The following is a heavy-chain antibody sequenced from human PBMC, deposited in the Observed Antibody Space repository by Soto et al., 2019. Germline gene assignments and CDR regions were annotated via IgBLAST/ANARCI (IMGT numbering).Heavy chain of an antibody. CDR2: IYDSGTT. D-gene: IGHD2-21*01. CDR3: ASGLSGDKVDQ. J-gene: IGHJ4*02. Sequence: QVQLQESGPGLVKPSQTLSLTCTVSGGSISDGAYYWSWIRQPPGKGLEWIGHIYDSGTTYNNPSPKSRLTISVDTSKNHFSLNPNPVTAAATAVYYCASGLSGDKVDQWGQGTLVTVSS. V-gene: IGHV4-30-4*01. CDR1: GGSISDGAYY.